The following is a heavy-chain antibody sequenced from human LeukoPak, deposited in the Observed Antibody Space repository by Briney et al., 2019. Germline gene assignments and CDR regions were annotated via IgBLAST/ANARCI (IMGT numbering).Heavy chain of an antibody. CDR3: ARYRRDTAMVISTRVWFDP. V-gene: IGHV4-59*12. CDR1: GGSISSYY. J-gene: IGHJ5*02. CDR2: IYYSGST. Sequence: PSETLSLTCTVSGGSISSYYWSWIRQPPGKGLEWIGYIYYSGSTNYNPSLKSRVTISVDTSKNQFSLKLSSVTAADTAVYYCARYRRDTAMVISTRVWFDPWGQGTLVTVSS. D-gene: IGHD5-18*01.